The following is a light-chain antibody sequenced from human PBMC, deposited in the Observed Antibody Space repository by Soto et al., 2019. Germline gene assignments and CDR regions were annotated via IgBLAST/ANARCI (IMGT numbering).Light chain of an antibody. CDR3: SSYAGSNNLVI. CDR1: SSDVGGYNY. Sequence: QSALTQPPSASGSPGQSVTISCTGTSSDVGGYNYVSWYQQHPGKAPKLMIYEVSNRPSGVPDRFSGSKSGNTASLTVSGLQAEEEADYYCSSYAGSNNLVIFGGGTKLTVL. CDR2: EVS. J-gene: IGLJ2*01. V-gene: IGLV2-8*01.